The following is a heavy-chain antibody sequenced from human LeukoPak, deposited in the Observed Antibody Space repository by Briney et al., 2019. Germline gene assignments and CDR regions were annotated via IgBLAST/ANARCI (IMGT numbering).Heavy chain of an antibody. J-gene: IGHJ4*02. CDR3: ARARLDPYYGDVYYFDY. V-gene: IGHV3-11*04. CDR1: GFTFSDYY. Sequence: PGGSLRLSCATSGFTFSDYYMSWIRQAPGKGLEWVSYISSSGSTIYYADSVKGRFTISRDNAKNSLYLQMNSLRAEDTAVYYCARARLDPYYGDVYYFDYWGQGTLVTVSS. CDR2: ISSSGSTI. D-gene: IGHD4-17*01.